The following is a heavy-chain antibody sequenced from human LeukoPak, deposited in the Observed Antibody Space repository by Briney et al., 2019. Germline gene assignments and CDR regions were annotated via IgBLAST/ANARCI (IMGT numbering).Heavy chain of an antibody. J-gene: IGHJ5*02. CDR1: GGSISSSSYY. CDR2: IYYSGST. Sequence: SETLSLTCTVSGGSISSSSYYWGWIRQPTGKGLEWIGSIYYSGSTYYNPSLKSRVTISVDTSKNQFSLKLSSVTAADTAVYYCARDLDGIVGATLGKWFDPWGQGTLVTVSS. V-gene: IGHV4-39*07. D-gene: IGHD1-26*01. CDR3: ARDLDGIVGATLGKWFDP.